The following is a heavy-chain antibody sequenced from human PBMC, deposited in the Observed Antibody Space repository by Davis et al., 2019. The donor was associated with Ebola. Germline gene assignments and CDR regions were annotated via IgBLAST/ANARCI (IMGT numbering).Heavy chain of an antibody. CDR2: ISSSSSYI. D-gene: IGHD1-7*01. CDR3: ARQVWNFDNWFDP. CDR1: GGSFSGYY. Sequence: GGSLRLSCAVYGGSFSGYYWSWIRQPPGKGLEWVSSISSSSSYIYYADSVKGRFTISRDNAKNSLYLQMNSLRAEDTAVYYCARQVWNFDNWFDPWGQGTLVTVSS. J-gene: IGHJ5*02. V-gene: IGHV3-21*01.